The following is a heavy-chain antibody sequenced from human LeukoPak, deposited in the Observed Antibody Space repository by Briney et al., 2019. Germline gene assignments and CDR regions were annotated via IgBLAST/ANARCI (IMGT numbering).Heavy chain of an antibody. Sequence: SETLSLTRTVSGGSISNSTYYGGWIRQPPGKGLEWIGSSYYTGSTYYNPPLKSRVTISVDTSKNQFSLRLSSVTAADAAVYYCARQSSVYGSGSYSHYWGQGTLVTVSS. D-gene: IGHD3-10*01. CDR3: ARQSSVYGSGSYSHY. CDR2: SYYTGST. V-gene: IGHV4-39*01. J-gene: IGHJ4*02. CDR1: GGSISNSTYY.